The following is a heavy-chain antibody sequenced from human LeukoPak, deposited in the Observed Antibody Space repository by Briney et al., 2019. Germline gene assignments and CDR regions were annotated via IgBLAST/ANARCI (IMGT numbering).Heavy chain of an antibody. Sequence: PGRSLRLSCAASGFTFSSYAMHWVRQAPGKGLGWVAVISYDGSNKYYADSVKGRFTISRDNSKNTLYLQMNSLRAEDTAVYYCAKGTIHYDYVWGSYRYTDRIDYWGQGTLVTVSS. CDR1: GFTFSSYA. J-gene: IGHJ4*02. CDR3: AKGTIHYDYVWGSYRYTDRIDY. V-gene: IGHV3-30-3*01. CDR2: ISYDGSNK. D-gene: IGHD3-16*02.